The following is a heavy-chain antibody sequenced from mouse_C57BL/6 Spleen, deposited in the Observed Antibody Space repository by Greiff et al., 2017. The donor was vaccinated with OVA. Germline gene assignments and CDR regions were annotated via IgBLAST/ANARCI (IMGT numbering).Heavy chain of an antibody. CDR1: GYTFTSYG. V-gene: IGHV1-81*01. D-gene: IGHD1-1*01. Sequence: VKLMESGAELARPGASVKLSCKASGYTFTSYGISWVKQRTGQGLEWIGEIYPRSGNTYYNEKFKGKATLTADKSSSTAYMELRSLTSEDSAVYFCARYYYGSSDYAMDYWGQGTSVTVSS. CDR2: IYPRSGNT. CDR3: ARYYYGSSDYAMDY. J-gene: IGHJ4*01.